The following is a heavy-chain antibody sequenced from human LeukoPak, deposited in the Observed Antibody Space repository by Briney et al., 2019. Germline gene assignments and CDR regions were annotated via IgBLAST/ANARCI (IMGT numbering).Heavy chain of an antibody. V-gene: IGHV3-30*18. D-gene: IGHD3-9*01. J-gene: IGHJ3*02. Sequence: GRSLRLSCAASGFTFRNYGMHWVRQAPGKELDWVAVISYDGSNKYYADSVKGRFTISRDNSKNTLYLQMNSLRAEDTAVYYCAKVRYFGPSAFDIWGQGTMVTVSS. CDR2: ISYDGSNK. CDR3: AKVRYFGPSAFDI. CDR1: GFTFRNYG.